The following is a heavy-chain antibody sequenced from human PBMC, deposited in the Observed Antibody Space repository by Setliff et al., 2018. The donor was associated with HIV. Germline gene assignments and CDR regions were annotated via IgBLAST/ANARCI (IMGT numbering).Heavy chain of an antibody. CDR3: ARDFLGDLDWSLDY. J-gene: IGHJ4*02. Sequence: ASVKVSCKASAFTLNIYAIHWVRQAPGQGLEWMGYIDANTGIPTYAQALSGRFVFSLDTSVTTAYLQISSLTAEDTAVYYCARDFLGDLDWSLDYWGQGTLVTVSS. CDR1: AFTLNIYA. V-gene: IGHV7-4-1*02. D-gene: IGHD3-9*01. CDR2: IDANTGIP.